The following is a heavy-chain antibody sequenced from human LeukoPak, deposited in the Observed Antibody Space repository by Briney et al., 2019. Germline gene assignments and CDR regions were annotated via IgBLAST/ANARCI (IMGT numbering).Heavy chain of an antibody. J-gene: IGHJ4*02. D-gene: IGHD3-22*01. Sequence: ASVKVSCKASGYTFTSYYMHWVRQAPGQGLEWMEIINPSGGSTSYAQKFQGIVTMTRDTSTSTVYMELSSLRSEDTAVYYCARGGGYYDSSGYYTPPENDYWGQGTLVTVSS. CDR2: INPSGGST. CDR3: ARGGGYYDSSGYYTPPENDY. V-gene: IGHV1-46*01. CDR1: GYTFTSYY.